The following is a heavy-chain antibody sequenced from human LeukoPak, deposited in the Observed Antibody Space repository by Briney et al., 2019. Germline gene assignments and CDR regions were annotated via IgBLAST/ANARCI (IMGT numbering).Heavy chain of an antibody. CDR3: ARGYFGGPHMDV. D-gene: IGHD3-16*01. V-gene: IGHV4-34*01. CDR2: INHSGST. J-gene: IGHJ6*03. CDR1: GGSFSGYY. Sequence: SETLSLTCAVYGGSFSGYYWSWIRQPPGRGLEWIGEINHSGSTNYNPSLKSRVTISVDTSKNQFSLKLSSVTAADTAVYYCARGYFGGPHMDVWGKGTTVTISS.